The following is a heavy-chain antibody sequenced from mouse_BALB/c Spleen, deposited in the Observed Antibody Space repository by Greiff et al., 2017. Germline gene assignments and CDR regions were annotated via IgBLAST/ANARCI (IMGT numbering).Heavy chain of an antibody. CDR1: GFTFSSYA. CDR3: ARGGGFTTARGFAY. V-gene: IGHV5-6-5*01. J-gene: IGHJ3*01. Sequence: EVKVVESGGGLVKPGGSLKLSCAASGFTFSSYAMSWVRQTPEKRLEWVASISSGGSTYYPDSVKGRFTISRDNARNILYLQMSSLRSEDTAMYYCARGGGFTTARGFAYWGQGTLVTVSA. D-gene: IGHD1-2*01. CDR2: ISSGGST.